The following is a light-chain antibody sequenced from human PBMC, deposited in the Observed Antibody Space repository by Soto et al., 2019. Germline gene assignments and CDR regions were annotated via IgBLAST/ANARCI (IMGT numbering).Light chain of an antibody. CDR2: RND. CDR1: SSNIGSNY. V-gene: IGLV1-47*01. CDR3: AAWDDSVSGRHVI. Sequence: QAVVTQPPSASGTPGQRVTISCSGSSSNIGSNYVHWYQQLPETAPKLLIYRNDQRPSGVPDRFSGSKSGTSASLVISGLRSEDEADYFCAAWDDSVSGRHVIFGGGTKVTVL. J-gene: IGLJ2*01.